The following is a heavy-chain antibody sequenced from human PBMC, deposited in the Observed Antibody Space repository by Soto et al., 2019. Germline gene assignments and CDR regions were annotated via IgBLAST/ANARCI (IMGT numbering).Heavy chain of an antibody. V-gene: IGHV1-2*04. D-gene: IGHD6-19*01. J-gene: IGHJ6*02. CDR1: GYTFSDHY. CDR2: INPNGGGS. Sequence: ASVKVSCKASGYTFSDHYIHWVRQASGQGFEWMGWINPNGGGSNYAQNFQGWVTMTSDTSINTVYMELSRLRSDDTAVYYCARDSSPVPGSMEVWGQGTTVTVSS. CDR3: ARDSSPVPGSMEV.